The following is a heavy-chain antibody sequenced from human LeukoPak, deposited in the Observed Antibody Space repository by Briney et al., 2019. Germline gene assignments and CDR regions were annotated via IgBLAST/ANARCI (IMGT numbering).Heavy chain of an antibody. CDR3: ARWSTGRGGKEGFDP. J-gene: IGHJ5*02. D-gene: IGHD2-8*02. CDR2: INPSGGST. V-gene: IGHV1-46*01. Sequence: VASVKVSCKASGYTFTSYYMHWVRQAPGQGLEWMGIINPSGGSTSYAQKFQGRVTMTRDMSTSTVYMELSSLRSEDTAVYYCARWSTGRGGKEGFDPWGQGTLVTVSS. CDR1: GYTFTSYY.